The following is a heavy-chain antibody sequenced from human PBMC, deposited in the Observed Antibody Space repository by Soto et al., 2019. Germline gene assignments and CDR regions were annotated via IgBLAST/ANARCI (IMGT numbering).Heavy chain of an antibody. CDR2: ISWNSVSI. V-gene: IGHV3-9*01. J-gene: IGHJ4*02. CDR3: ARGPYCSGGTCFSGHVTDHYYFDY. Sequence: EVQLVESGGGLVQPGRSLRLSCAASGFTFDDYAMHWVRQAPEKGLEWVSGISWNSVSIAYGDAVKGRFTISRDNAKNSLYLQMNSLTPEDTALYYCARGPYCSGGTCFSGHVTDHYYFDYWGQGTLVTVSS. CDR1: GFTFDDYA. D-gene: IGHD2-15*01.